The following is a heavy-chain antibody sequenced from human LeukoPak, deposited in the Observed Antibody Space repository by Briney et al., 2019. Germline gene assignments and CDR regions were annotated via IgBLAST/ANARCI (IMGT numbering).Heavy chain of an antibody. CDR3: ARDEGRIAARPPGY. V-gene: IGHV1-46*01. CDR1: GYTFTSYY. Sequence: ASVTVSYKASGYTFTSYYMHWVRQAPGQGLEWMGIINPSGGSTSYAQKFQGRVTITRDMSTSTVYMELSSLRSEDTAVYYCARDEGRIAARPPGYWGQGTLVTVSS. J-gene: IGHJ4*02. CDR2: INPSGGST. D-gene: IGHD6-6*01.